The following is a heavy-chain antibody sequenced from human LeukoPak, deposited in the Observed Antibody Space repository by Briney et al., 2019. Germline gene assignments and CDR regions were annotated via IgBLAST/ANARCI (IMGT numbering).Heavy chain of an antibody. V-gene: IGHV4-4*02. CDR1: GGSISSSNW. Sequence: PSGTLSLTCAVSGGSISSSNWWSWVRQPPGKGLEWIGEIYHSGSTNYNPSLKSRVTISVDKSKNQFSLKLSSVTAADTAVYYCARKYYDILTGYSPYYFDYWGQGTLVTVSS. CDR2: IYHSGST. J-gene: IGHJ4*02. CDR3: ARKYYDILTGYSPYYFDY. D-gene: IGHD3-9*01.